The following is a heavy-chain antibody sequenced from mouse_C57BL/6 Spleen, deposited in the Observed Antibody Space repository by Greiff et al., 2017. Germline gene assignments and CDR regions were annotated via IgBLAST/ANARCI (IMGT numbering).Heavy chain of an antibody. Sequence: QVQLQQPGAELVKPGASVKLSCKASGYTFTSYWMHWVKQRPGQGLEWIGMIHPNSGSTNYNEKFKSKATLTVDKSSSTAYMQLSSLTSEDSAVYYCELLVSPGYYFDYWGQGTTLTVSS. CDR3: ELLVSPGYYFDY. CDR2: IHPNSGST. V-gene: IGHV1-64*01. D-gene: IGHD1-1*01. CDR1: GYTFTSYW. J-gene: IGHJ2*01.